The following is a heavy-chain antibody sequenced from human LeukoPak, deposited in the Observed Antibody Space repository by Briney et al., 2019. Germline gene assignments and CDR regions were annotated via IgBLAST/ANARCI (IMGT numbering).Heavy chain of an antibody. J-gene: IGHJ4*02. D-gene: IGHD5/OR15-5a*01. CDR3: ARVRVSTFDY. Sequence: SETLSLTCTVSGGSISSYYWSWIRQPPGKGLEWIGYIYYSGSTNYNPSLKSRVAISVDTSKNQFSLKLSSVTAADTAVYYCARVRVSTFDYWGQGTLVTVSS. CDR2: IYYSGST. CDR1: GGSISSYY. V-gene: IGHV4-59*01.